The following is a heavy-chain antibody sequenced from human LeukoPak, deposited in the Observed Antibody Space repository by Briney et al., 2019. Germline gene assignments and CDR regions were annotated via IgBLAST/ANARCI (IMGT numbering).Heavy chain of an antibody. V-gene: IGHV3-53*04. D-gene: IGHD2-2*01. CDR3: ARLKYQLIFDY. CDR1: GFTVSSNY. Sequence: PGGSLRLSCAASGFTVSSNYISWVRQVPGKGLEWVSVIYSGGRTYYADSVEGRFTTSRHSSKNTVYLQMNSLRVEDTAVYYCARLKYQLIFDYWGQGTLVTVSS. J-gene: IGHJ4*02. CDR2: IYSGGRT.